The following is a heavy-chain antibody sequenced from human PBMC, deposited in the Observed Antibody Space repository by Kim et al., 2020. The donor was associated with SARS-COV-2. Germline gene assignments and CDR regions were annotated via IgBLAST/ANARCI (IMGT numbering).Heavy chain of an antibody. Sequence: SETLSLTCTVSGGSISSYYWSWIRQPPGKGLEWIGYIYYSGSTNYNPSPKSRVTISVDTSKNQFSLKLSSVTAADTAVYYCARVFRLPPDYYYYGMDVGGQGTTVTVSS. V-gene: IGHV4-59*13. CDR1: GGSISSYY. J-gene: IGHJ6*02. CDR2: IYYSGST. D-gene: IGHD2-15*01. CDR3: ARVFRLPPDYYYYGMDV.